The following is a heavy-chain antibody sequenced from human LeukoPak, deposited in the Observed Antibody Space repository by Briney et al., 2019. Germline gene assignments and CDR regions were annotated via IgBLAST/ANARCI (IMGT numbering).Heavy chain of an antibody. V-gene: IGHV4-4*07. J-gene: IGHJ4*02. CDR2: IYVSGIT. D-gene: IGHD1-26*01. CDR3: ARDSKISPNSGTYYGIDY. Sequence: SETLSLTCTVSGGSISSYSRSWLRQPAGKGLEWIGRIYVSGITTYNPSLKSRVTMSVDPSKRQFSLKLTSVTAADTAIYFCARDSKISPNSGTYYGIDYWGQGILVTVSS. CDR1: GGSISSYS.